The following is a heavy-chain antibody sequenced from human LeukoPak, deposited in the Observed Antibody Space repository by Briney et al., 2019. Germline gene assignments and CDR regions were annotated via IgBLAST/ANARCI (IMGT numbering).Heavy chain of an antibody. Sequence: GRSLRLSCAASGFTFSSYAMSWVRQAPGKGLEWVSAISGSGGSTYYADSVKGRFTISRDNSKNTLYLQMNSLRAEDTAVYYCASNGDQNFDYWGQGTLVTVSS. CDR3: ASNGDQNFDY. V-gene: IGHV3-23*01. J-gene: IGHJ4*02. CDR1: GFTFSSYA. D-gene: IGHD4-17*01. CDR2: ISGSGGST.